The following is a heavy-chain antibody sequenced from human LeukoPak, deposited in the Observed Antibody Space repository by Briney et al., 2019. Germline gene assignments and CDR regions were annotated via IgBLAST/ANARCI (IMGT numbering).Heavy chain of an antibody. CDR2: IIPILGIA. D-gene: IGHD3-22*01. Sequence: GSSVKVSCKASGGTFSSYAISWVRQAPGQGLEWMGRIIPILGIANYAQKFQGRVTITADKSTSTAYMELSSLRSEDTAVYYCARVRYYDSSGWARFDPWGQGTLVTVSS. CDR3: ARVRYYDSSGWARFDP. V-gene: IGHV1-69*04. CDR1: GGTFSSYA. J-gene: IGHJ5*02.